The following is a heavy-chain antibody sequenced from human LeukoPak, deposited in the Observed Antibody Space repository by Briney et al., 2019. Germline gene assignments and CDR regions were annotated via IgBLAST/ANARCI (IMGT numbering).Heavy chain of an antibody. V-gene: IGHV4-38-2*01. Sequence: SETLSLTCAVSGYSISSGNYWGWIRQPQGKGLGWIGSFYHIGGTYYNPTLKSRVTISVHTSKNQFSLKLSSVTAADTAVYYWARRSVEWLLQSYYFDYWGQGTLVTVSS. CDR2: FYHIGGT. CDR1: GYSISSGNY. CDR3: ARRSVEWLLQSYYFDY. D-gene: IGHD3-22*01. J-gene: IGHJ4*02.